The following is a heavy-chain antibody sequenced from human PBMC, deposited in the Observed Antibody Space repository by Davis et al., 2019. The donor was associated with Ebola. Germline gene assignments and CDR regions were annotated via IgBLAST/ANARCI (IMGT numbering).Heavy chain of an antibody. D-gene: IGHD3-16*01. Sequence: GESLKISCAASGFTFSDYYMSWVRQAPGKGLEWVSVIYSGGSTYYADSVKGRFTISRDNSKNTLYLQMNSLRAEDTAVYYCASNTWYYYGMDVWGQGTTVTVSS. J-gene: IGHJ6*02. CDR3: ASNTWYYYGMDV. CDR1: GFTFSDYY. CDR2: IYSGGST. V-gene: IGHV3-53*01.